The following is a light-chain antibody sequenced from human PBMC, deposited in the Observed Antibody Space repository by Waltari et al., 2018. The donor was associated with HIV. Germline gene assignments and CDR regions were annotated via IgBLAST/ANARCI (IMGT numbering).Light chain of an antibody. J-gene: IGLJ2*01. Sequence: QSALTQPASVSGSPGQSITISCTGTSSDVGSYNLVSWYQQHPGKAPKLMIYEVSKRPSGVSNSFSGSKSGNTASLTISGLQAEDEADYYCCSYAGSSTPVFGGGTKLTVL. CDR1: SSDVGSYNL. CDR3: CSYAGSSTPV. CDR2: EVS. V-gene: IGLV2-23*02.